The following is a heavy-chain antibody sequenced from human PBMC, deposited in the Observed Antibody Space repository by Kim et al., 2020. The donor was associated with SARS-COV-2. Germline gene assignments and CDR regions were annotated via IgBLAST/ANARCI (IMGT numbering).Heavy chain of an antibody. Sequence: TEYAASVKGRFTISRDDSKSIAYLQMNSLKTEDTAVYYCTRDSEAPLDYWGQGTLVTVSS. J-gene: IGHJ4*02. CDR2: T. V-gene: IGHV3-49*02. CDR3: TRDSEAPLDY.